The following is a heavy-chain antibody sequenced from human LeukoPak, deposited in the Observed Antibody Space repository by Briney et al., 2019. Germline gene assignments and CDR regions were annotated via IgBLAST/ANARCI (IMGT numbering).Heavy chain of an antibody. CDR1: GFTFSSYA. D-gene: IGHD2-21*01. J-gene: IGHJ4*02. CDR3: ARDFAVMAY. V-gene: IGHV3-21*03. CDR2: ISSSSTSI. Sequence: GGSLRLSCAASGFTFSSYAMNWVRKAPGKGLEWVSSISSSSTSIYYADSVKGRFTISRDNAKNSLYLQMNSLRAEDTAMYYCARDFAVMAYWGQGTLVTVSS.